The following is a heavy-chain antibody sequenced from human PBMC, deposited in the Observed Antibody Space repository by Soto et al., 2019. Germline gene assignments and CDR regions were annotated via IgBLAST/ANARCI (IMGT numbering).Heavy chain of an antibody. J-gene: IGHJ2*01. CDR1: GFTFSTYS. CDR3: ATVSGWLWYFDL. D-gene: IGHD6-19*01. CDR2: TSGSGSTI. Sequence: EVQLVESGGGLVQPGGSLRLSCAASGFTFSTYSMNWVRQAPGKGLEWVSHTSGSGSTIYYADSVQGRFTISRDNANNSVYLQMNSLRAEDTAVYYCATVSGWLWYFDLWGRGTLVTVSS. V-gene: IGHV3-48*01.